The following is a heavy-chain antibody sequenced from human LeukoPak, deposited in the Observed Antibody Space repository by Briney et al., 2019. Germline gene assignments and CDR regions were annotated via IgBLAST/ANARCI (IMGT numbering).Heavy chain of an antibody. CDR2: IRSDGRNK. CDR1: GFTFSSYG. Sequence: GGSLRLSGEASGFTFSSYGIHWARQAPGKGLDWVAFIRSDGRNKYYADSVKGRFTISRDNSKNTLYLELHSLRTEDTAVYYCARARRSGGITMIRGVKDRGWFDPWGQGTLVTVSS. D-gene: IGHD3-10*01. V-gene: IGHV3-30*02. J-gene: IGHJ5*02. CDR3: ARARRSGGITMIRGVKDRGWFDP.